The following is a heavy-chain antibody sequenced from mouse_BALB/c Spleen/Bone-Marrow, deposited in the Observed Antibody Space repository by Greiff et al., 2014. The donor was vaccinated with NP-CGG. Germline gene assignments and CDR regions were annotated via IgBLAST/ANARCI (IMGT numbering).Heavy chain of an antibody. CDR3: AREKDWVFDY. D-gene: IGHD4-1*01. CDR1: GYTFTSYW. Sequence: QVQLPQTGGEMGKPGTSVKMSCKASGYTFTSYWMHWGEQRPGQGLEWIGDIYPGSDSTNYNEKFKSKATLTVDTSSGTAYMQLGSLTSEDSAVYYCAREKDWVFDYWGQGTTLTVSS. CDR2: IYPGSDST. J-gene: IGHJ2*01. V-gene: IGHV1-55*01.